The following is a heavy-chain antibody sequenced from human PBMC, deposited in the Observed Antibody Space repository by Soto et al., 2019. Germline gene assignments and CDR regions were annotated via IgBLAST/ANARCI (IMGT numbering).Heavy chain of an antibody. CDR2: ISYDGSNR. CDR1: GFTFSSYG. Sequence: QVQLVESGGGVVQPGRSLRLSCAASGFTFSSYGIHWVRQAPGKGLEWVAVISYDGSNRYYADSVKGRFTISRDNSKNRLYLQMNSLRAEDTAVYYCAKGGYYDSSGYLGWPDYWATEPWSPSPQ. CDR3: AKGGYYDSSGYLGWPDY. J-gene: IGHJ4*01. V-gene: IGHV3-30*18. D-gene: IGHD3-22*01.